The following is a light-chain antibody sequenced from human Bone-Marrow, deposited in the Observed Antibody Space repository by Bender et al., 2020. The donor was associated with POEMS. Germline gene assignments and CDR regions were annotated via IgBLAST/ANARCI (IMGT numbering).Light chain of an antibody. CDR2: DVS. CDR1: TSDVGNFDY. J-gene: IGLJ1*01. V-gene: IGLV2-23*02. CDR3: CSYAGRPPSFV. Sequence: QSALTQPASVSGSPGQSLTISCTGPTSDVGNFDYVSWYQHHPGKPPQVIIYDVSNRPLGVSGRFSGSKSRNTASLTISGLQPEDEADYYCCSYAGRPPSFVFGTGTKVTVL.